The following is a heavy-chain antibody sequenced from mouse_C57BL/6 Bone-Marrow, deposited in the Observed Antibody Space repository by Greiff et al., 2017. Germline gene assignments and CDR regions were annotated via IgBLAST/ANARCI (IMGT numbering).Heavy chain of an antibody. CDR3: ARVISCDYDLFDY. D-gene: IGHD2-4*01. J-gene: IGHJ2*01. CDR2: IYPGSGST. V-gene: IGHV1-55*01. Sequence: VQLQQPGAELVKPGASVKMSCKASGYTFTSYWITWVKQRPGQGLEWIGDIYPGSGSTNYNEKFKSKATLTVDTSSSTAYMQLSSLTSEDSAVYYEARVISCDYDLFDYWGQGTTRTVSS. CDR1: GYTFTSYW.